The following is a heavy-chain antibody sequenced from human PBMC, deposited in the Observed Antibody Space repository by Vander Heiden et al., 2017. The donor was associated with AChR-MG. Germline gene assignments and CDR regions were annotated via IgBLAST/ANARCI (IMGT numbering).Heavy chain of an antibody. CDR1: GYTFTSYY. Sequence: QVQLVQSGAEVKKPGDSVKVSCKASGYTFTSYYMHWVRQAPGQGLEWMGIINPSGGSTSYAQKFQGRVTMTRDTSTSTVYMELSSLRSEDTAVYYCARETTQIVGATGGDYWGQGTLVTVSS. D-gene: IGHD1-26*01. CDR3: ARETTQIVGATGGDY. CDR2: INPSGGST. J-gene: IGHJ4*02. V-gene: IGHV1-46*01.